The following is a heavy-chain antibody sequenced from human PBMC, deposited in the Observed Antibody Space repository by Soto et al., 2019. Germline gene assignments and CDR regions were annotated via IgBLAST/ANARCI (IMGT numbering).Heavy chain of an antibody. J-gene: IGHJ3*02. CDR3: AGDPHGIAAAGTGGLDI. CDR1: GGTFSSYA. Sequence: QVQLVQSGAEVKKPGSSVKVCCKASGGTFSSYAISWVRQAPGQGLEWMGGIITIFGKANYAQKFPGRVTITAEEHRRTAYMELRSGRSEDTAVYYCAGDPHGIAAAGTGGLDIWGQGTVVTVSS. D-gene: IGHD6-13*01. CDR2: IITIFGKA. V-gene: IGHV1-69*01.